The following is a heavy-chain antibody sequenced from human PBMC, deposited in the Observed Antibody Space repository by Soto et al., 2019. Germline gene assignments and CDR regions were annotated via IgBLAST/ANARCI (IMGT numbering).Heavy chain of an antibody. CDR3: ARGNWKYGYFDY. V-gene: IGHV3-33*01. J-gene: IGHJ4*02. D-gene: IGHD1-7*01. CDR2: MWYDGGNK. Sequence: QVQLVESGGGVVQPGRSLRLSCAASGFTVSTSGMHWVRQAPGKGLEWVAVMWYDGGNKYNVDSVKGRFTISRDNARNTLYLQMNSLRAEDTAVYYCARGNWKYGYFDYWGQGTLVTVSS. CDR1: GFTVSTSG.